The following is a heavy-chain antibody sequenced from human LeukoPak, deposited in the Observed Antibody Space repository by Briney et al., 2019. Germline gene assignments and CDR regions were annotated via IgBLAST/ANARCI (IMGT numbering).Heavy chain of an antibody. CDR1: GGSISSDDYY. V-gene: IGHV4-61*02. J-gene: IGHJ4*02. CDR3: ARYFDY. Sequence: PSQTLSLTCTVSGGSISSDDYYWSWIRQPAGKGLEWIGRIYPGGNTNYNPSLRSRVTISIDTSKNQFSLKLSSVTAADTAVYYCARYFDYWGQGILVTVSS. CDR2: IYPGGNT.